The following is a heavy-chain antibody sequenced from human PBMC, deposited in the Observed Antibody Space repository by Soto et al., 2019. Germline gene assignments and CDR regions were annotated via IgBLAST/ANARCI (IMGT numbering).Heavy chain of an antibody. V-gene: IGHV4-30-4*01. CDR2: ISHRGTA. Sequence: SETLSLTCFVSGGSFRSDDYFWSWIRQPPGKALEWMGYISHRGTAYYNPSLKSRLAMSIDTSKKQFSLRLRSVTAADTATYYCARGHYDVLTGFYVRYFDYWGRGTRVTVYS. J-gene: IGHJ4*02. CDR1: GGSFRSDDYF. D-gene: IGHD3-9*01. CDR3: ARGHYDVLTGFYVRYFDY.